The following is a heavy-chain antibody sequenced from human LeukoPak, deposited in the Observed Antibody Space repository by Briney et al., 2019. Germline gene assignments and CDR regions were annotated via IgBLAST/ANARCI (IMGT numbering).Heavy chain of an antibody. CDR1: GFTFDDYA. CDR3: VKDIASVVYCSGGTCYFDY. CDR2: VSWNSRNNM. V-gene: IGHV3-9*01. Sequence: GGSLRLSCVASGFTFDDYAMHWVRHAPGKGLEWVAGVSWNSRNNMGYADSVKGRFTISRDNAKNSVYLQMNSLRAEDTALYYCVKDIASVVYCSGGTCYFDYWGQGTLVIVSP. J-gene: IGHJ4*02. D-gene: IGHD2-15*01.